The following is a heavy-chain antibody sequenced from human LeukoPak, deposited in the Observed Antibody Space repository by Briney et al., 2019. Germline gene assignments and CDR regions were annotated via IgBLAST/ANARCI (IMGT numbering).Heavy chain of an antibody. Sequence: GGSLRLSCAASGFTVSSNYMSWVRRAPGKGLEWVSVIYSGGSREYADSVKGRFTISRDNSKNTLYLQMNSLRVEDTAMYYCARSAAGDYFYYLDYWGQGTLVTVSS. D-gene: IGHD6-13*01. V-gene: IGHV3-66*01. CDR3: ARSAAGDYFYYLDY. CDR1: GFTVSSNY. CDR2: IYSGGSR. J-gene: IGHJ4*02.